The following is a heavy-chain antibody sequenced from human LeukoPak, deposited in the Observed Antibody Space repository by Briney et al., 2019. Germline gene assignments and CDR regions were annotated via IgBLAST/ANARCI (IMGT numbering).Heavy chain of an antibody. J-gene: IGHJ4*02. CDR3: ARLRRSNGLRSSRTPQYFDY. Sequence: QSGGSLRLSCAASGFTGFTFSSYAMSWVRQAPGKGLEWVAVISYDGSNKYYADSVKGRFTISRDNSKNTLYLQMNSLRAEDTAVYYCARLRRSNGLRSSRTPQYFDYWGQGTLVTVSS. V-gene: IGHV3-30-3*01. D-gene: IGHD6-13*01. CDR1: GFTGFTFSSYA. CDR2: ISYDGSNK.